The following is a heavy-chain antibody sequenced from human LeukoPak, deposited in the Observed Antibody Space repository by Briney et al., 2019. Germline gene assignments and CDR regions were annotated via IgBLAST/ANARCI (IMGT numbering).Heavy chain of an antibody. CDR3: ARIPYDYVWGSINY. D-gene: IGHD3-16*01. J-gene: IGHJ4*02. CDR1: GGSFSGYY. Sequence: SETLSLTCAVYGGSFSGYYWSWIRQPPGKGLEWIGEINHSGSTNYNPSLKSRVTISVDTSKNQFSLKLSSVTAADTAVYYCARIPYDYVWGSINYWGQGALVTVSS. V-gene: IGHV4-34*01. CDR2: INHSGST.